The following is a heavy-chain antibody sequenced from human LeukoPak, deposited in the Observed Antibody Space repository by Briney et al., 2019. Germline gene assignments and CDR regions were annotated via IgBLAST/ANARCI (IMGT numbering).Heavy chain of an antibody. J-gene: IGHJ4*02. CDR2: IYYSGST. Sequence: KTSETLSLTCTVSGGSISSSSYYWGWIRQPPGKGLEWIGSIYYSGSTYYNPSLKSRVTISVDTSKNQFSLKLSSVTAADTAVYFCARYYYGSGSYQRYFDYWGQGTLVTVSS. CDR1: GGSISSSSYY. V-gene: IGHV4-39*07. D-gene: IGHD3-10*01. CDR3: ARYYYGSGSYQRYFDY.